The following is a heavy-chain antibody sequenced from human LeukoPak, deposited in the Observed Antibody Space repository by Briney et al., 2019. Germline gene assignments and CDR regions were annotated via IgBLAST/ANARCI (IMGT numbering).Heavy chain of an antibody. V-gene: IGHV3-30*03. Sequence: GGSPRLSCAASGFTFSSYGMHWVRQAPGKGLEWVAVISYDGSNKYYADSVKGRFTISRDSSKNTLYLQMNSLRAEDTAVYYCARDSPPPGIAVALPGDYYYYGMDVWGQGTTVTVSS. J-gene: IGHJ6*02. D-gene: IGHD6-19*01. CDR2: ISYDGSNK. CDR3: ARDSPPPGIAVALPGDYYYYGMDV. CDR1: GFTFSSYG.